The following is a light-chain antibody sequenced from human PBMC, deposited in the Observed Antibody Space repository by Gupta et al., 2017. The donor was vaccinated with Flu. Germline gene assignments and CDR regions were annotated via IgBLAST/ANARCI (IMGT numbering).Light chain of an antibody. CDR1: QSVLYSSNNKNY. Sequence: DIVMTQSPDSLPVSLGERATINCKSSQSVLYSSNNKNYLAWYQQKPGQPPKLLIYWASTRESGVPDRFSGSGSGTDFTLTISSLQAEDVAVYYCQQDYSTPFTFGPGTKVDIK. J-gene: IGKJ3*01. CDR2: WAS. V-gene: IGKV4-1*01. CDR3: QQDYSTPFT.